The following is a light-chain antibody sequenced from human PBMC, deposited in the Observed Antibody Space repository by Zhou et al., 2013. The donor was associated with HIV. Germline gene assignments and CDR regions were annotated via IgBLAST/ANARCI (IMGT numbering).Light chain of an antibody. CDR3: CSYAGSSTFYV. V-gene: IGLV2-23*02. CDR2: EVS. CDR1: SSDVGSYNL. J-gene: IGLJ1*01. Sequence: QSALTQPASVSGSPGQSITISCTGTSSDVGSYNLVSWYQQHPGKAPKVMIYEVSKRPSGVSNRFSGSKSDNTASLTISGLQAEDEADYYCCSYAGSSTFYVFGTGTKVTVL.